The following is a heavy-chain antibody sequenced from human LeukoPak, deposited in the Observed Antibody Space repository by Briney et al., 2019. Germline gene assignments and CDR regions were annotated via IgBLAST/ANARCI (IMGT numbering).Heavy chain of an antibody. CDR3: ARGDSSGYYLNSFDY. CDR2: IYYSGST. D-gene: IGHD3-22*01. J-gene: IGHJ4*02. Sequence: SETLSLTCTVSGGSISSYYWSWIRQPPGKGLEWIGYIYYSGSTNYNPSLKSRVTISVDTSKNQFSLKLSSVTAADTAVYYCARGDSSGYYLNSFDYWGQGTLVTVSS. V-gene: IGHV4-59*01. CDR1: GGSISSYY.